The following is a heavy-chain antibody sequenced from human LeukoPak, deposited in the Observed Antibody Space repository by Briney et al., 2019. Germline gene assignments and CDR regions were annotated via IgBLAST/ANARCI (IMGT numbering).Heavy chain of an antibody. CDR3: ARGVEPLAANTLAY. CDR2: LYSDGNT. J-gene: IGHJ4*02. V-gene: IGHV3-53*01. D-gene: IGHD1-14*01. Sequence: GGSLRLPCGASGLPVITNDMTWVGQAPGKGLEWVSVLYSDGNTKYADSVQGRFTISRDNSKNTLYLEMNSLSPDDTAVYYCARGVEPLAANTLAYWGQGTLVTVSS. CDR1: GLPVITND.